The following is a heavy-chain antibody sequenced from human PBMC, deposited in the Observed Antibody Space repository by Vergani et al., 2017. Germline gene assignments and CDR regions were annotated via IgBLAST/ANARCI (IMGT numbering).Heavy chain of an antibody. V-gene: IGHV5-51*01. CDR2: IYPGDSDT. D-gene: IGHD6-13*01. CDR1: GYSFTSYW. Sequence: EVQLVQSGAEVKKPGESLKISCKGSGYSFTSYWIAWVRQMPGKGLEWMGIIYPGDSDTRYSPSFQVQVTISADKSISTAYLQWSSLKASDTAMYYCARPGIASANPYYLDYWGQGTLVTVSS. CDR3: ARPGIASANPYYLDY. J-gene: IGHJ4*02.